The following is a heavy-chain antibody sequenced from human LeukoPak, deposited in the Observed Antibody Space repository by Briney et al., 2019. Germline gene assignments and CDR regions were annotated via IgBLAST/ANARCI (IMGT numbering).Heavy chain of an antibody. CDR2: ICYSGST. CDR1: GGSISSSSYY. CDR3: ARSVAGYFDY. V-gene: IGHV4-39*01. Sequence: PSETLSLTCTVSGGSISSSSYYWGWIRQPPGKGLEWIGSICYSGSTYYNPSLKSRVTISVDTSKNQFSLKLSSVTAADTAVYYCARSVAGYFDYWGQGTLVTVSS. D-gene: IGHD6-19*01. J-gene: IGHJ4*02.